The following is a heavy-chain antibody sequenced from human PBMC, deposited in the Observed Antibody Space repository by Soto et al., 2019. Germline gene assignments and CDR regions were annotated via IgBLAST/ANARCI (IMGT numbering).Heavy chain of an antibody. CDR2: ISAYNGNT. CDR1: GYTFTSCG. CDR3: ARDPHSGNSEFDY. J-gene: IGHJ4*02. D-gene: IGHD1-26*01. Sequence: ASVKVSCRASGYTFTSCGMSCVRQAPGQGLEWMGWISAYNGNTNYEQKIQGRVTMTTDTSTSTDYMETRSMRSEDTAVYYCARDPHSGNSEFDYWGQGILVTVSS. V-gene: IGHV1-18*01.